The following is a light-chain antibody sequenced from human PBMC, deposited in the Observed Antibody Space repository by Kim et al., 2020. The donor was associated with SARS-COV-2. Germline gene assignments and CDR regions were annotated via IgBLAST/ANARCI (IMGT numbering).Light chain of an antibody. CDR3: SSYTSSSTRV. CDR1: SSDVGGYNF. V-gene: IGLV2-14*04. CDR2: DVS. Sequence: GQSITIACTGTSSDVGGYNFVAWYQQHPGKAPKLMIYDVSNRPSGISNRFSGSKSGNTASLTISGLQADDEADYYCSSYTSSSTRVFGGGTKLTVL. J-gene: IGLJ3*02.